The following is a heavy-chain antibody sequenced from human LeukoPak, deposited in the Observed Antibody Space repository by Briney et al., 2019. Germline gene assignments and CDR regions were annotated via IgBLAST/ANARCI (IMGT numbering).Heavy chain of an antibody. Sequence: SETLSLTCTVSGGSIRSDNYYWGWIRQPPGRGLEWIGNVDYSGSAYYNPSLKSRVTLSVDTSKNQFSLRVNSVTAADTATYYCVRRGQLVLEWNGSWFDPWGQGTLIIVSS. D-gene: IGHD1-1*01. V-gene: IGHV4-39*01. CDR3: VRRGQLVLEWNGSWFDP. CDR1: GGSIRSDNYY. CDR2: VDYSGSA. J-gene: IGHJ5*02.